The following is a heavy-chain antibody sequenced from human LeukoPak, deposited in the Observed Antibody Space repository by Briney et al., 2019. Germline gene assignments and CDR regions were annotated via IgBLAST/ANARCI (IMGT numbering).Heavy chain of an antibody. V-gene: IGHV1-2*02. D-gene: IGHD1-7*01. CDR1: GYTFTGHY. J-gene: IGHJ6*02. Sequence: ASVKVSCKASGYTFTGHYMHWVRQAPGQGLELMGWINPNNGGTDYAQKFQGRVTMTRNTSISTAYLELSSLRSEDTAVYYCARGYNWNSQDQANYYYYGMDVWGQGTTVTVSS. CDR2: INPNNGGT. CDR3: ARGYNWNSQDQANYYYYGMDV.